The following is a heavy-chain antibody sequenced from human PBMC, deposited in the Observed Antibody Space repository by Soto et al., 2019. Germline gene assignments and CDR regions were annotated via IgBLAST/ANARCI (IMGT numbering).Heavy chain of an antibody. J-gene: IGHJ6*02. CDR1: GGAISSYY. D-gene: IGHD3-10*01. V-gene: IGHV4-4*07. Sequence: SETLSLTCTVSGGAISSYYWSWIRQSAGKGLEWIGRIYNGWNTQYNPSLKSRVTMSADTSKNQFSLRLNSVTAADTAVYYCARDGSDSYGLDVWGQGTTVTVS. CDR2: IYNGWNT. CDR3: ARDGSDSYGLDV.